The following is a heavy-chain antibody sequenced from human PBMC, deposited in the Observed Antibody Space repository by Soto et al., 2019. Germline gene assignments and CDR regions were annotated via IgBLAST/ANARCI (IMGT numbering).Heavy chain of an antibody. Sequence: GESRKISCTASGFSFGDYAMSWVRQAPGKGLEWVGFIRSQATGGTTDYAASVKGRFTISRDDSKSIAYLQMNSLKTEDTAVYYCTRDALYDSSGYYYDNGSDVWGPGTPVTVSS. CDR3: TRDALYDSSGYYYDNGSDV. J-gene: IGHJ6*02. CDR1: GFSFGDYA. D-gene: IGHD3-22*01. V-gene: IGHV3-49*04. CDR2: IRSQATGGTT.